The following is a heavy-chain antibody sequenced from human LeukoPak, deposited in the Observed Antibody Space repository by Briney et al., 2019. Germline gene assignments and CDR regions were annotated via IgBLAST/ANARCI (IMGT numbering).Heavy chain of an antibody. Sequence: GGSLRLSCAASGFTFTSYSMNWVRQAPGKGLEWISYSSRSSDHIYYADSVKGRFTMSRDNAKNSLSLQMNILRDEDTAVYYCARDSSWSFDYWGHGTLVTV. CDR3: ARDSSWSFDY. D-gene: IGHD2-15*01. J-gene: IGHJ4*01. V-gene: IGHV3-48*02. CDR2: SSRSSDHI. CDR1: GFTFTSYS.